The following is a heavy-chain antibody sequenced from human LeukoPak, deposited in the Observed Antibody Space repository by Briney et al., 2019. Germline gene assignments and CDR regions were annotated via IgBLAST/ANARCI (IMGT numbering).Heavy chain of an antibody. Sequence: GGSLRLSCAASGLTFSSYAMHWVRQAPGKGLEWVAVISYDGSNKYYADSVKGRFTISRDNSKNTLYLQMNSLRAEDTAVYYCARDWGHYYDSSGYFHKPDYWGQGTLVTVSS. CDR3: ARDWGHYYDSSGYFHKPDY. D-gene: IGHD3-22*01. CDR2: ISYDGSNK. J-gene: IGHJ4*02. CDR1: GLTFSSYA. V-gene: IGHV3-30-3*01.